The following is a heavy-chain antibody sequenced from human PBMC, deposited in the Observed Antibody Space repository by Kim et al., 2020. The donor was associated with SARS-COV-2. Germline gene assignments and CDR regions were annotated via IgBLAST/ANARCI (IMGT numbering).Heavy chain of an antibody. D-gene: IGHD2-15*01. CDR3: ARGYCSGGSCYVNWYFDL. J-gene: IGHJ2*01. V-gene: IGHV6-1*01. Sequence: SQTLSLTCAISGDSVSSNSAAWNWIWQSPSRGLEWLGRTYYRSKWYNDYAVSVKSRITINPDTSKNQFSLQLNSVTPEDTAVYYCARGYCSGGSCYVNWYFDLWGRGTLVTVSS. CDR2: TYYRSKWYN. CDR1: GDSVSSNSAA.